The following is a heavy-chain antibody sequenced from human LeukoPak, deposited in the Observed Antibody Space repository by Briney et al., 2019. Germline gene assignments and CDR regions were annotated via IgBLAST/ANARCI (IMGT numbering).Heavy chain of an antibody. J-gene: IGHJ5*02. CDR3: ARDKYGSGIYWFDP. V-gene: IGHV1-18*01. Sequence: SVKVSCKASGYTFTSYGISWVRQAPGQGLEWMGWISAYNSNTNYAQKLQGRVTMTTDTSTSTAYMELRSLRSEDTAVYYCARDKYGSGIYWFDPWGQGTLVTVSS. D-gene: IGHD3-10*01. CDR2: ISAYNSNT. CDR1: GYTFTSYG.